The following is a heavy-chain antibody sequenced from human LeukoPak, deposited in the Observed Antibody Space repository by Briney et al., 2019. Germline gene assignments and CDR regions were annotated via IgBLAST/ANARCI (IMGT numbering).Heavy chain of an antibody. CDR2: ISSSGSTI. J-gene: IGHJ6*03. V-gene: IGHV3-48*03. CDR3: ARELAALPSSNYTDV. D-gene: IGHD6-6*01. Sequence: PGGALTLSCPASGFTLSSYEMNWVRQAPGKGLEWVSYISSSGSTICYADSVKGRFTISRDNAKNSLYLQMNSLRAEDTAVYYCARELAALPSSNYTDVWGKGTTVTVSS. CDR1: GFTLSSYE.